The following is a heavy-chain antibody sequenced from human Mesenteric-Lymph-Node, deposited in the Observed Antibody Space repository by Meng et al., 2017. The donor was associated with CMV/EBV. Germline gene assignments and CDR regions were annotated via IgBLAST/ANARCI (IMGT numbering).Heavy chain of an antibody. D-gene: IGHD2-15*01. CDR3: ARGRGWHCSGGNCYAPTFDY. Sequence: SFSCYYWSWIRQRPGKGLEWIGEIHHGGNTNYNPSLKSRVTISVDTSKNQFSLKLSSVTAADTAVFYCARGRGWHCSGGNCYAPTFDYWGQGTLVTVSS. V-gene: IGHV4-34*01. CDR1: SFSCYY. CDR2: IHHGGNT. J-gene: IGHJ4*02.